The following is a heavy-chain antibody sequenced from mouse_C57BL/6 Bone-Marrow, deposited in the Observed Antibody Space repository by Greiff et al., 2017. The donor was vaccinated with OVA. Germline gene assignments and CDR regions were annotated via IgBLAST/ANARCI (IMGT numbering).Heavy chain of an antibody. CDR2: IYPGSGNT. CDR3: ERNSFDY. CDR1: GYTFTSYG. V-gene: IGHV1-81*01. J-gene: IGHJ2*01. Sequence: QVQLQQSGAELARPGASVKLSCKASGYTFTSYGISWVKQRTGQGLEWIGEIYPGSGNTYYNEKFKGKATLTADKSSSTAYMELRSLTSEDSAVYFCERNSFDYGGQGTTLTVSS.